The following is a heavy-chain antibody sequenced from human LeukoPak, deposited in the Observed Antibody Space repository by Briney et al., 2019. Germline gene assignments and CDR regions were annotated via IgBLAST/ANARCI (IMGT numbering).Heavy chain of an antibody. CDR2: IYYSGST. CDR3: ARGIYSSSWYPEPGSNWFDP. Sequence: PSETLSLTCTVSGGSISSSSYYWGWIRQPPGKGLEWIGSIYYSGSTYYNPSLKSRVTISVDTSKNQFSLKLSSVTAADTAVYYCARGIYSSSWYPEPGSNWFDPWGQGTLVTVSS. J-gene: IGHJ5*02. V-gene: IGHV4-39*07. D-gene: IGHD6-13*01. CDR1: GGSISSSSYY.